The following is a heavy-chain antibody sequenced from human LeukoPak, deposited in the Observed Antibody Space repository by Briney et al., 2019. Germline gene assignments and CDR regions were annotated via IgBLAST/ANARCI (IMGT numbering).Heavy chain of an antibody. D-gene: IGHD2-2*01. Sequence: GRSMLLSCAAAGFTFSSYSMQGGRRAAGKGVEWVAVISYDGSNKYKADSGKGRLTISRNNSKNTLYLQMNSLRAEDTAVYYCAKDACGGSTSCHLFDYWGQGTLVTVSS. J-gene: IGHJ4*02. CDR3: AKDACGGSTSCHLFDY. V-gene: IGHV3-30*18. CDR1: GFTFSSYS. CDR2: ISYDGSNK.